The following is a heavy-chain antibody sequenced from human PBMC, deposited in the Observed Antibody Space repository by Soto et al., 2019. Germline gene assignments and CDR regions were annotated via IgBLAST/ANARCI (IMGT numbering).Heavy chain of an antibody. Sequence: QVQLGQSGAEVKKPGASVKVSCKASGYTFSTYGFSWVRQAPGQGLEWMGWIGADNGDTNYAQNFQGRVTMTTDTSTTKSYMELRSLTSAATAVYFCAGDWKGAEGFDPWGQGTLVTVSS. CDR1: GYTFSTYG. CDR3: AGDWKGAEGFDP. J-gene: IGHJ5*02. V-gene: IGHV1-18*01. D-gene: IGHD1-1*01. CDR2: IGADNGDT.